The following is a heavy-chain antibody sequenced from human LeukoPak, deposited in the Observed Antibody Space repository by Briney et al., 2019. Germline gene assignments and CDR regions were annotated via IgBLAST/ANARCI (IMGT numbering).Heavy chain of an antibody. V-gene: IGHV3-23*01. CDR1: GFIFNNYG. CDR2: ISNDGGGT. J-gene: IGHJ5*02. D-gene: IGHD3-22*01. Sequence: GGSLRLSCAASGFIFNNYGLVWVRQAPGKGLGWVSAISNDGGGTTYADFVKGRLSVSRDNSKNTLFLQMNSLRAEDTALYYCAKGSSGYFSDLWGQGTLVTVSS. CDR3: AKGSSGYFSDL.